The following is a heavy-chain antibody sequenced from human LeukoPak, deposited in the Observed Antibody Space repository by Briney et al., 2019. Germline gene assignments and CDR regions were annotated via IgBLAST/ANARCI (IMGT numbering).Heavy chain of an antibody. CDR2: MNSDGSSI. J-gene: IGHJ5*02. D-gene: IGHD5-12*01. V-gene: IGHV3-74*01. Sequence: GGSLRLSCAASGFIFSSHWMHWVRHTPGKGLVWVSRMNSDGSSITYADSVKGRFTISRDNSKNTLYLQMNSLRAEDTAVYYCARDGYSGYVSWFDPWGQGTLVTVSS. CDR3: ARDGYSGYVSWFDP. CDR1: GFIFSSHW.